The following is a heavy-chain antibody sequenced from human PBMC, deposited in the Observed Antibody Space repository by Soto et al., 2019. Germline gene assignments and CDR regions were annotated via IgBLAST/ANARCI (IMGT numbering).Heavy chain of an antibody. Sequence: GGALRLSWAAAVFSFSTYEVNWVRQAPGKGLEWVSYISKNGIDIYYADSVKGRFTISRDNANNSLFLQMDSLRPEDTAVYYCAPRKYGSFNIGAFDIWGQGTMVTVSS. CDR3: APRKYGSFNIGAFDI. CDR1: VFSFSTYE. J-gene: IGHJ3*02. D-gene: IGHD1-26*01. V-gene: IGHV3-48*03. CDR2: ISKNGIDI.